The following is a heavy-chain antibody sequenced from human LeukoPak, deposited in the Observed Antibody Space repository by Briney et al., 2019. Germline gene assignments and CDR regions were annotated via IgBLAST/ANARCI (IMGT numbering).Heavy chain of an antibody. CDR2: LSYDGSNK. V-gene: IGHV3-30*03. Sequence: GGSLRLSCAASGFTFSNYGMHWVRQAPGKGLEWVAVLSYDGSNKYYADSVKGRFTISRDNSKNTLYLQMNSLRAEDTAVYYCARGPMVVAQYWGQGTLVTVSS. CDR1: GFTFSNYG. J-gene: IGHJ4*02. D-gene: IGHD2-15*01. CDR3: ARGPMVVAQY.